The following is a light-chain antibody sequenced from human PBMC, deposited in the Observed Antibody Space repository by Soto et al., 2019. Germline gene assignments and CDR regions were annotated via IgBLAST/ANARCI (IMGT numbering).Light chain of an antibody. V-gene: IGKV3-15*01. CDR3: QQYKQWAFA. J-gene: IGKJ4*01. Sequence: VMTQSPTTLSVSPGERATLSCRASHSVGSNLACYQQNPGQAPRLLIYGASTRATGVPARFSGSGSATQFTLTVSSLQSEAVGFYYSQQYKQWAFAFGGGTTVQI. CDR1: HSVGSN. CDR2: GAS.